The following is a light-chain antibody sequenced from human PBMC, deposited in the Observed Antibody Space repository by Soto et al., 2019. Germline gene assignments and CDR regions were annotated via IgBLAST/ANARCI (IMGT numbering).Light chain of an antibody. J-gene: IGKJ5*01. CDR1: QSVSSN. V-gene: IGKV3-15*01. CDR2: GAS. Sequence: ETVVTQSPATLSVSPGERATLSCRASQSVSSNLAWHHQKPGQAPRLLIFGASTRATGIPIRFSGSGSGTEFTLTISSLQSEDFAVYYCQQYKDWPLITFGQGTRLEIK. CDR3: QQYKDWPLIT.